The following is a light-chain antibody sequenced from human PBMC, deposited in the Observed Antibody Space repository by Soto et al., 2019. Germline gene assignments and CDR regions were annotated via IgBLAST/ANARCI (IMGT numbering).Light chain of an antibody. Sequence: EIVLTQSPGTLSLSPGDRGTLSCRASQSVSSNLAWYQQKPGQAPRLLSYGASTRATGIPARFSGSGSGTEFTLTISSLQSEDFAVYYCQQYNNWPRTFGQGTKVDIK. CDR1: QSVSSN. J-gene: IGKJ1*01. CDR3: QQYNNWPRT. V-gene: IGKV3-15*01. CDR2: GAS.